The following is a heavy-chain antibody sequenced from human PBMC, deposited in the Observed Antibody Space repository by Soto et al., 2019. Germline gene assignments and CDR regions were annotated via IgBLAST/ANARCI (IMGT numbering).Heavy chain of an antibody. Sequence: ASVKVSCKASGYTFTSYAMHWVRQAPGQRLEWMGWINAGNGNTKYSQKSQGRVTITRDTSASTAYMELSSLRSEDTAVYYCARDLSGRNWFDPWGQGTLVTVSS. CDR2: INAGNGNT. J-gene: IGHJ5*02. CDR1: GYTFTSYA. CDR3: ARDLSGRNWFDP. V-gene: IGHV1-3*01.